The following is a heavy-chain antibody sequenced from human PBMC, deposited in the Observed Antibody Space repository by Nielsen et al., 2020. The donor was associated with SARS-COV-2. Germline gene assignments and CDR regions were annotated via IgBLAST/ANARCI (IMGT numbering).Heavy chain of an antibody. CDR2: INHSGST. CDR3: ARGNVDIVATAFYYYYGMDV. Sequence: SETLSLTCAVYGGSFSGYYWSWIRQPPGKGLEWIGEINHSGSTNYNPSLKSRVTISVDTSKNQFSLKLSSVTAADTAVYYCARGNVDIVATAFYYYYGMDVWGRGTTVTVSS. CDR1: GGSFSGYY. V-gene: IGHV4-34*01. J-gene: IGHJ6*02. D-gene: IGHD5-12*01.